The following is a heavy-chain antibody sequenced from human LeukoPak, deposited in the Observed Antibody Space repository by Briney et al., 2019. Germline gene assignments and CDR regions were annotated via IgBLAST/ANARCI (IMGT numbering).Heavy chain of an antibody. CDR1: GYTFTGYY. Sequence: GASVKVSCKASGYTFTGYYMHWVRQAPGQGLDWMGWINPNSGGTNYAQNFQDRVTMTRDTSISTAYMGLSRLRSDDTAVYYCARDYGGILVAETFDYWGQGTLVTVSS. CDR2: INPNSGGT. V-gene: IGHV1-2*02. CDR3: ARDYGGILVAETFDY. D-gene: IGHD5-12*01. J-gene: IGHJ4*02.